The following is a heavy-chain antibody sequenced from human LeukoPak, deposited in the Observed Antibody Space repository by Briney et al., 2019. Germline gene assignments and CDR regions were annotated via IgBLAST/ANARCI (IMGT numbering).Heavy chain of an antibody. CDR1: GGSISSYY. Sequence: SETLSLTCTVSGGSISSYYWSWIRQPPGKGLEWIGYIYYSGSTNYNPSLKSRVTISVDTSKNQFSLKLSSVTAADTAVYYCARGIRGVPFFDYWGQGTLVTVSS. CDR2: IYYSGST. V-gene: IGHV4-59*01. J-gene: IGHJ4*02. D-gene: IGHD3-10*01. CDR3: ARGIRGVPFFDY.